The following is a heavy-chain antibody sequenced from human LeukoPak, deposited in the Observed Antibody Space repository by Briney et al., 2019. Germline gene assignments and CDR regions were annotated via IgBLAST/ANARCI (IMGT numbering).Heavy chain of an antibody. Sequence: PSETLSLTCTVSGGYISSYYWSWLRQPPGKGLAWIGYIYYSGSTNYNPSLKSRVTISVDTSKNQFSLKLSSVTAADTAVYYCARDRDWNYGGFDYWGQGTLVTVSS. CDR3: ARDRDWNYGGFDY. CDR1: GGYISSYY. D-gene: IGHD1-7*01. J-gene: IGHJ4*02. CDR2: IYYSGST. V-gene: IGHV4-59*01.